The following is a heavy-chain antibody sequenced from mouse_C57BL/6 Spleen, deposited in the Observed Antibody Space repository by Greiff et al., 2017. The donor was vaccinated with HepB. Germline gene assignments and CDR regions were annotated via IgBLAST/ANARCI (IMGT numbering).Heavy chain of an antibody. Sequence: EVKLMESGGDLVKPGGSLKLSCAASGFTFSSYGMSWVRQTPDKRLEWVATISSGGSYTYYPDSVKGRFTISRDNAKNTLYLQMSSLKSEDKAMYYCARLDGYYEAWFAYWGQGTLVTVSA. CDR2: ISSGGSYT. CDR1: GFTFSSYG. J-gene: IGHJ3*01. V-gene: IGHV5-6*01. D-gene: IGHD2-3*01. CDR3: ARLDGYYEAWFAY.